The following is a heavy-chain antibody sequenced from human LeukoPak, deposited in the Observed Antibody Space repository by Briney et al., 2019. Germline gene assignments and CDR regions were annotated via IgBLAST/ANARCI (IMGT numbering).Heavy chain of an antibody. CDR3: ARDLAADYGDY. Sequence: ASVKVSCKASGYIFTGYYMHWVRQAPGQGLEWVGWINPTSGGADYAQKFQGRVTMTRDTSISTAYMELSRLTSDDTAVYYCARDLAADYGDYWGQGTLVTVSS. D-gene: IGHD2-15*01. CDR2: INPTSGGA. V-gene: IGHV1-2*02. CDR1: GYIFTGYY. J-gene: IGHJ4*02.